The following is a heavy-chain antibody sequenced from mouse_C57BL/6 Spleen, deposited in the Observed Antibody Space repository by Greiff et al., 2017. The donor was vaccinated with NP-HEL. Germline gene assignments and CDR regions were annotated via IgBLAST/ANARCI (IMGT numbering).Heavy chain of an antibody. CDR2: ISNGGGST. D-gene: IGHD2-13*01. J-gene: IGHJ4*01. Sequence: EVQGVESGGGLVQPGGSLKLSCAASGFTFSDYYMYWVRQTPEKRLEWVAYISNGGGSTYYPDTVKGRFTISRDNAKNTLYLQMSRLKSEDTAMYYCARRGDRYYAMDYWGQGTSVTVSS. CDR1: GFTFSDYY. V-gene: IGHV5-12*01. CDR3: ARRGDRYYAMDY.